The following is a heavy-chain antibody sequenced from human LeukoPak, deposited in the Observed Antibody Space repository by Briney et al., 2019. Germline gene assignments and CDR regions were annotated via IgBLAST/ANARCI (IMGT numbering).Heavy chain of an antibody. V-gene: IGHV4-59*08. D-gene: IGHD3-10*01. J-gene: IGHJ3*02. CDR3: ARVTTMVRGAWAFDI. Sequence: SETLSLTCTVSGGSISSYYWSWIRQPPGKGLEWIGYIYYSGSTYYNPSLKSRVTISVDTSKNQFSLKLSSVTAADTAVYYCARVTTMVRGAWAFDIWGQGTMVTVSS. CDR1: GGSISSYY. CDR2: IYYSGST.